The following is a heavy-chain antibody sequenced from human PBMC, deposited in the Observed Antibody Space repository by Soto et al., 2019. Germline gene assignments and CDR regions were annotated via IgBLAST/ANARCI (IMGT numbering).Heavy chain of an antibody. Sequence: QLQLVQSGAEVKRPGASVRVSCEASGYPFAKYGISWIRQAPGQGLEWMGWIRPDNGNTEYAQKFQARVSMTRDTSSHTAYLEVRSLRSDDTAMYYCATSYDSGFDPWGQGTLVSVSS. CDR3: ATSYDSGFDP. CDR1: GYPFAKYG. CDR2: IRPDNGNT. J-gene: IGHJ5*02. V-gene: IGHV1-18*04. D-gene: IGHD5-12*01.